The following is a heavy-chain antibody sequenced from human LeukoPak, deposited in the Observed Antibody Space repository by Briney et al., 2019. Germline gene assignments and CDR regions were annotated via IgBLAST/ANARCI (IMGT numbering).Heavy chain of an antibody. CDR3: ARSGFYGSHPFDY. J-gene: IGHJ4*02. CDR1: GVSVSSESDY. D-gene: IGHD2/OR15-2a*01. CDR2: IYYNGNT. V-gene: IGHV4-61*01. Sequence: SETLSLTCPVSGVSVSSESDYWSWIRQPPGKGLECIGYIYYNGNTNYSPSLKSRVAISIDTSKNQFSLKLNSVTAADTAAYYCARSGFYGSHPFDYWGQGSLVTVSS.